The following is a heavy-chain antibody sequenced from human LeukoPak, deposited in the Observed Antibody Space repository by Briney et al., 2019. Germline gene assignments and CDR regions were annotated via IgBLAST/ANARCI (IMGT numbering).Heavy chain of an antibody. CDR2: ISSDGGRT. CDR3: ARASSTGPPDY. CDR1: GFTFNIYA. Sequence: PGGSLRLSCAASGFTFNIYAMHWVRQAPGKGLEYVSAISSDGGRTYYADSVKVRFTISRDNSKNTLYLQMGSLRAEDMAVYYCARASSTGPPDYWGQGTLVTVSS. J-gene: IGHJ4*02. V-gene: IGHV3-64*02. D-gene: IGHD1-14*01.